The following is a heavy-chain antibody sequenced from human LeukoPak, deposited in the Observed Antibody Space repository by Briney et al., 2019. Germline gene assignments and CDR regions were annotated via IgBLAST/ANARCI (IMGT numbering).Heavy chain of an antibody. CDR2: INTNTGNP. CDR3: ARGPHTLHIRIFGVYYYMDV. Sequence: ASVKVSCKASGYTFTSYAMNWVRQAPGQGLEWMGWINTNTGNPTYAQGFTGRFVFSLDTSVSTAYLQISSLKAEDTAVYYCARGPHTLHIRIFGVYYYMDVWGKGTTVTVSS. D-gene: IGHD3-10*02. V-gene: IGHV7-4-1*02. J-gene: IGHJ6*03. CDR1: GYTFTSYA.